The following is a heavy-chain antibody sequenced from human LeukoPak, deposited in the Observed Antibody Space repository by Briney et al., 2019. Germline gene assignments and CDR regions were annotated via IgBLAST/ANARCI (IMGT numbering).Heavy chain of an antibody. Sequence: PLETLSLTCTVSGGSISSYYWSWIRQPAGKGLEWIGRIYTSGSTNYNPSLKSRVTMSVDTSKNQFSLKLSSVTAADTAVYYCASTMVRGVIINVDAFDIWGQGTMVTVSS. CDR1: GGSISSYY. CDR3: ASTMVRGVIINVDAFDI. CDR2: IYTSGST. V-gene: IGHV4-4*07. D-gene: IGHD3-10*01. J-gene: IGHJ3*02.